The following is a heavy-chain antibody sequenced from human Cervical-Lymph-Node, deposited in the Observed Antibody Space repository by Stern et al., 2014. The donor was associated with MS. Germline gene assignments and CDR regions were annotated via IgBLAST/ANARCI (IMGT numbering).Heavy chain of an antibody. D-gene: IGHD2-2*02. V-gene: IGHV1-18*01. CDR1: GYTFTSYG. CDR3: ARDFCSSTSCYTRHYYYGMDV. J-gene: IGHJ6*02. CDR2: ISAYNGNT. Sequence: VQLVESGAEVKKPGASVKVSCKASGYTFTSYGISWVRQAPGQGLEWMGWISAYNGNTNYAQKLQGRVTMTTDTSTSTAYMELRSLRSDDTAVYYCARDFCSSTSCYTRHYYYGMDVWGQGTTVTVSS.